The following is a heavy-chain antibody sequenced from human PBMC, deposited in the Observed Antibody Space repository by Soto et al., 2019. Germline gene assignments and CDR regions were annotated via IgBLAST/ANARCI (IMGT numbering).Heavy chain of an antibody. CDR2: ISGSGGST. V-gene: IGHV3-23*01. Sequence: GGSLRLSCAASGFTLSSYGMSWVRQAPGKGLEWVSAISGSGGSTYYADSVKGRFTISRDNSKNTLYLQMNSLRAEDTAVYYCAKGAYYHGSGSYFPFDYWGQGTLVTVSS. CDR1: GFTLSSYG. CDR3: AKGAYYHGSGSYFPFDY. D-gene: IGHD3-10*01. J-gene: IGHJ4*02.